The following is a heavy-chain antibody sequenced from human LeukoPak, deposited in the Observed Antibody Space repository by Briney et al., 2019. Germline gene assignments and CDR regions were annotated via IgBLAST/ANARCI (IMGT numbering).Heavy chain of an antibody. D-gene: IGHD2-2*01. CDR2: INHSGST. V-gene: IGHV4-34*01. J-gene: IGHJ5*02. Sequence: SETLSLTCAVYGGSFSGYYWSWIRQPPGKGLEWIGEINHSGSTNYNPSPKSRVTISVDTSKNQFSLKLSSVTAADTAVYYCARRTLDCSSTSCYPVGNWFDPWGQGTLVTVSS. CDR3: ARRTLDCSSTSCYPVGNWFDP. CDR1: GGSFSGYY.